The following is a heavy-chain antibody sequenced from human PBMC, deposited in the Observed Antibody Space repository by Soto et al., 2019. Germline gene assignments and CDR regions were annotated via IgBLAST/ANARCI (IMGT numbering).Heavy chain of an antibody. V-gene: IGHV3-74*01. CDR1: GFTFSSYW. D-gene: IGHD3-9*01. Sequence: GGSLRLSCAASGFTFSSYWMHWVRQAPGKGLVWVSRINSDGSSTSYADSVKGRFTISRDNAKNTLYLQMNSLRAEDTAVYYCARECPIYDILTGFFYYYYMDVWGKGTTVTVSS. CDR3: ARECPIYDILTGFFYYYYMDV. CDR2: INSDGSST. J-gene: IGHJ6*03.